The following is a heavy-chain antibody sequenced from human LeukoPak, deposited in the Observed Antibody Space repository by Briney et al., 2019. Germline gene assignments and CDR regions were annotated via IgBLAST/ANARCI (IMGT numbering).Heavy chain of an antibody. CDR2: INSDGGTT. CDR1: GFTFSSYW. Sequence: GGSLRLSCEPSGFTFSSYWMHWVRQAPGQGLEWVSRINSDGGTTTYADSVKGRFSISRDNARNTLYLQMNSLRAEDTAVYYCAREIGYYGSGSYDGFDPWGQGTLVTVSS. J-gene: IGHJ5*02. D-gene: IGHD3-10*01. CDR3: AREIGYYGSGSYDGFDP. V-gene: IGHV3-74*03.